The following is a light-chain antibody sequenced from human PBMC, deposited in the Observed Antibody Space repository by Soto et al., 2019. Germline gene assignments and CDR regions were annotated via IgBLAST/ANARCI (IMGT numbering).Light chain of an antibody. CDR1: QSVSSY. Sequence: EIVLTQSPGTLSLSPGERATLSCRASQSVSSYLVWYQQKPGQAPRLLIYDASTRATGIPARFSGSGSGTDSTLTISSPEPQDSALYYCQHRSSWPITFGGGTKVEL. CDR3: QHRSSWPIT. J-gene: IGKJ4*01. V-gene: IGKV3-11*01. CDR2: DAS.